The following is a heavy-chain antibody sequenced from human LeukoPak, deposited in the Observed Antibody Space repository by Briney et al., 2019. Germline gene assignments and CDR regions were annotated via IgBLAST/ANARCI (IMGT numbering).Heavy chain of an antibody. Sequence: ASVKVSCKASGYTFTTYDIDWVRQATGQGLEWMGWMNPNSGNTGYAQKFQGRVTMTRNTSMSTAYMELNSLRSEDTAVYYCARANYYGSGKKDLDYWGQGTLVTVSS. V-gene: IGHV1-8*01. CDR3: ARANYYGSGKKDLDY. CDR2: MNPNSGNT. D-gene: IGHD3-10*01. J-gene: IGHJ4*02. CDR1: GYTFTTYD.